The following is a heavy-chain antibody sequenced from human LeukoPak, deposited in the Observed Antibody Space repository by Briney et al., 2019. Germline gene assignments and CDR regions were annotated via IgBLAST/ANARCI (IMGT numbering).Heavy chain of an antibody. J-gene: IGHJ5*02. Sequence: PGGSLRLSCAASGFTFRDFGMHWVRQAPGKGLEWVAFIRNDGSKDYYPDSVKGRFTISRDNSRTTLYLQMHSLRIEDTAVYYCVKGGSSSHNWFAPWGQGILVTVSS. D-gene: IGHD6-13*01. CDR3: VKGGSSSHNWFAP. CDR1: GFTFRDFG. CDR2: IRNDGSKD. V-gene: IGHV3-30*02.